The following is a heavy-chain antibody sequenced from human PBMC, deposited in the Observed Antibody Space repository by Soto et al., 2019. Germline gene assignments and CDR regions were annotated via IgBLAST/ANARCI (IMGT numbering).Heavy chain of an antibody. V-gene: IGHV1-24*01. CDR3: ATGGFSGYPFHY. D-gene: IGHD5-12*01. J-gene: IGHJ4*02. Sequence: ASVKVSCKASGYTFTSYTMHWVRQAPGQRLEWMGGFDPDHGKTLYAQKFQGRVTVTEETSTATAYMEVSSLRSEDTAVYYCATGGFSGYPFHYWGQGTLVTVSS. CDR1: GYTFTSYT. CDR2: FDPDHGKT.